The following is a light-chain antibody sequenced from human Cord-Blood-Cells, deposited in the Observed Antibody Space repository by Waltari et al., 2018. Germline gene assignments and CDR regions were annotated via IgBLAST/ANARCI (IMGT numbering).Light chain of an antibody. CDR1: TGIRSY. V-gene: IGKV1-8*01. J-gene: IGKJ1*01. Sequence: ALRMTQSPSSFSASTGDRVTITCRASTGIRSYVDWYQQKPGKTPKLLVYAASTLQSGVPSRVSGSGSGTDFTLTISCLQSEDFATYYCQQYYSYPRTFGQGTKVEIK. CDR2: AAS. CDR3: QQYYSYPRT.